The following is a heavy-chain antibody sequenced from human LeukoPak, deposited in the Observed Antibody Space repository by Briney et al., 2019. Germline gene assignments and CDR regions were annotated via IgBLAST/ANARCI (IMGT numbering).Heavy chain of an antibody. Sequence: GGSLRLSCAASGFTFSDYFMSWIRQAPGKGPERVSYISSGSSAIYYADSVKGRFTISRDNAKNSLYLQMNSLRAEDTAVYYCARDMGFFDSWGRGTLVTVSS. CDR3: ARDMGFFDS. CDR1: GFTFSDYF. CDR2: ISSGSSAI. D-gene: IGHD3-10*01. J-gene: IGHJ4*02. V-gene: IGHV3-11*01.